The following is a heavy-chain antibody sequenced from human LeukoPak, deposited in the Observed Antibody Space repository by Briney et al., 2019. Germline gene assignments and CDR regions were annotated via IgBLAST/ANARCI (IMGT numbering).Heavy chain of an antibody. D-gene: IGHD2-15*01. V-gene: IGHV4-39*01. J-gene: IGHJ4*02. CDR3: ARHENIVVVVAATGFDY. CDR2: IYYSGNT. Sequence: SETLSLTCTVSGGSISSSSHCWGWIRPPPGKGLEWIGSIYYSGNTYYNPSLKSRVTISVDTSKNHFSLGVSSVTAADTAVYYCARHENIVVVVAATGFDYWGQGTLVTVSS. CDR1: GGSISSSSHC.